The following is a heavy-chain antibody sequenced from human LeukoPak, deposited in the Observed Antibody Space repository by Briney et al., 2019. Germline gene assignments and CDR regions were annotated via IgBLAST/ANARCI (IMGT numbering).Heavy chain of an antibody. CDR2: IYYSGST. J-gene: IGHJ4*02. Sequence: SETLSLTCTVSGGSISSGGYYWSWIRQHPGKGLEWIGYIYYSGSTYYNPSLKSRVTISVDTSKNQFSLKLSSVTAADTAVYYCARESYGDQGRLDYWGQGTLVTVSS. V-gene: IGHV4-31*03. CDR1: GGSISSGGYY. CDR3: ARESYGDQGRLDY. D-gene: IGHD4-17*01.